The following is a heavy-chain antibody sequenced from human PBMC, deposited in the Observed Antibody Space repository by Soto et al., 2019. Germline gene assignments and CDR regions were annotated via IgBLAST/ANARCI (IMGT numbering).Heavy chain of an antibody. Sequence: QVQLVQSGAEVKKPGASVQVSCSASGYTFTSSGISWVRQAPGQGLEWMGWSSAYNGNPKYAQKLQGRVPMTTDTSTSTAYIELRSLRSDDTAVYYCAREPNYFDCWGQGTLVTVSS. CDR1: GYTFTSSG. CDR2: SSAYNGNP. J-gene: IGHJ4*02. V-gene: IGHV1-18*01. CDR3: AREPNYFDC.